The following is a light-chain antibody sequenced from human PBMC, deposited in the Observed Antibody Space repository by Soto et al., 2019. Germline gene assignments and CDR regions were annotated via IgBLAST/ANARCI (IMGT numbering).Light chain of an antibody. Sequence: ALTQPPSASGSPGQSGAISCTGTSSDVGGYNYVSWYQQHPGKAPKLMIYEVNKRPSGVPDRFSGSKSGNTASLTVSGLQAEDEADYYCSSYAGSSNVFGTGTKVTVL. CDR1: SSDVGGYNY. CDR3: SSYAGSSNV. CDR2: EVN. J-gene: IGLJ1*01. V-gene: IGLV2-8*01.